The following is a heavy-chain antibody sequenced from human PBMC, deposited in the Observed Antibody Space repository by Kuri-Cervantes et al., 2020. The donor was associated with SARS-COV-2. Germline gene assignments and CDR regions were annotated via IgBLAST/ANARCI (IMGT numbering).Heavy chain of an antibody. J-gene: IGHJ4*02. CDR3: ARQKFHYYDSSGYQGATDY. D-gene: IGHD3-22*01. CDR2: IYPGDSDT. CDR1: GYSFTSYW. Sequence: GESLKISCKGSGYSFTSYWIGWVRQMPGKGLGWMGIIYPGDSDTRYSPSFQGQVTISADESISTAYLQWSSLKASDTAMYYCARQKFHYYDSSGYQGATDYWGQGTLVTVSS. V-gene: IGHV5-51*01.